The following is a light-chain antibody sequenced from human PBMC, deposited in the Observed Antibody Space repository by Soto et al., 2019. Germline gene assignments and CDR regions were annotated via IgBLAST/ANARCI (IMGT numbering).Light chain of an antibody. CDR3: QHYNSYSEA. Sequence: DIQMTQPPSTLSGSVGDRFTITCRASQTISSWLAWYQQKPGKXPKXXIYKASTLKSGVPSRFSGSGSGTELTITISSLQPDDCETYYCQHYNSYSEAFGQGTKVDIK. V-gene: IGKV1-5*03. CDR1: QTISSW. J-gene: IGKJ1*01. CDR2: KAS.